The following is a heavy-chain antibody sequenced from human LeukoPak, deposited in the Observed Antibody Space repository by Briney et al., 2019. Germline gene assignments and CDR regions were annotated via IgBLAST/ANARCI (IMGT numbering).Heavy chain of an antibody. D-gene: IGHD5-12*01. Sequence: PGRSLRLSCAASGFTFSTYSMNWVRLAPGKGLEWVSYISSSLSSIYYADSVKGRFTISRDNAKNSLYLQMSSLRREDTAVYFCVRGPRYSGYDYFDYWGQGTLVTVSS. CDR2: ISSSLSSI. J-gene: IGHJ4*02. CDR1: GFTFSTYS. CDR3: VRGPRYSGYDYFDY. V-gene: IGHV3-48*01.